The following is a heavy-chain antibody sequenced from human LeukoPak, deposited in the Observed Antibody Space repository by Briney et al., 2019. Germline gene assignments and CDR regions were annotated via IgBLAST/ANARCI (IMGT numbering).Heavy chain of an antibody. CDR1: GGSISSYY. CDR3: ARDRTPWLSDAFDI. CDR2: IYYSGST. Sequence: PSETLSLTCTVSGGSISSYYWSWLRQPPGKGLEWLGYIYYSGSTNYNPSLKSRVTISVDTSKNQFSLKLSSVAAADTAVYYCARDRTPWLSDAFDIWGQGTMVTVSS. V-gene: IGHV4-59*01. D-gene: IGHD6-19*01. J-gene: IGHJ3*02.